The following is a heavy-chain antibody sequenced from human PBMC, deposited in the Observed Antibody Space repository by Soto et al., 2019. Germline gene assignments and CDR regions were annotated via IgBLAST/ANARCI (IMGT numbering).Heavy chain of an antibody. V-gene: IGHV1-8*01. Sequence: QVQLVQSGAEVKKRGASVKISCKASGYTFTSYDITLVRQSPGQGLEWMGWMHANSCNTGYAQKIQGRVTMTRNTSISTAYMDLSSLRSEDTAVYYCARDRTVAGKDYWGQGTVVTESS. D-gene: IGHD6-19*01. CDR1: GYTFTSYD. CDR2: MHANSCNT. CDR3: ARDRTVAGKDY. J-gene: IGHJ4*02.